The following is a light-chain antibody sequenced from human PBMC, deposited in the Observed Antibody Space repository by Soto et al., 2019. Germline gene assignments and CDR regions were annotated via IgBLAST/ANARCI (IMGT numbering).Light chain of an antibody. V-gene: IGKV1-6*01. CDR2: AAS. CDR1: QGIKND. J-gene: IGKJ1*01. Sequence: AIQMTQSPSSLSASVGDRVTITCRASQGIKNDLGWYQQKPGKAPKLLISAASSLESGVPSRFSGSGSGTDFTLTITSLQPEDFATYYCQQSYSTPPWTFGQGTKVEIK. CDR3: QQSYSTPPWT.